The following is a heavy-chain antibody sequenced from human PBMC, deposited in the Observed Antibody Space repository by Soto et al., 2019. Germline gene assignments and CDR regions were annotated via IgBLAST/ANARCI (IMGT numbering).Heavy chain of an antibody. Sequence: EVQLLESGGGLVQPGGSLRLSCAASGFPFSTYAMTWVRQAPGKGLEWVSAISGSGGSTYYADSVNGRFTISRDKSKNTLFLQRNSLRAEDTAVYYCAKNGDTTFSSSSHWGQGTLVTVSS. V-gene: IGHV3-23*01. J-gene: IGHJ4*02. D-gene: IGHD6-6*01. CDR3: AKNGDTTFSSSSH. CDR2: ISGSGGST. CDR1: GFPFSTYA.